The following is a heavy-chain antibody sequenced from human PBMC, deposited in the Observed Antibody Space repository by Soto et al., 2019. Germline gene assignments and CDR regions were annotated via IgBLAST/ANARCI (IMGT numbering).Heavy chain of an antibody. V-gene: IGHV5-51*01. CDR2: IYLGDSET. CDR1: GYSFINYW. D-gene: IGHD2-15*01. J-gene: IGHJ4*02. CDR3: ARLGYCSGGHRYPDY. Sequence: PGESQKISCKGYGYSFINYWIGWVRQKPGKGLEWMGIIYLGDSETRYSPSFQGQVTMSADKSIRTAYLKWSSLKASDTAMYFCARLGYCSGGHRYPDYWGQGTLVTVSS.